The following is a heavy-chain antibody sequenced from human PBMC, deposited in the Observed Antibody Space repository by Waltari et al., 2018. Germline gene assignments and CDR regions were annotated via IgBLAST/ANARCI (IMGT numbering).Heavy chain of an antibody. CDR1: GGSFSCSY. D-gene: IGHD1-26*01. CDR3: AKAPRQEPPKDY. V-gene: IGHV4-34*01. Sequence: QLQLQQWGAGLLKPSETLSLTCAVCGGSFSCSYWSGRRQPPGQGLERIGEINHSGSTNYNPSLKRRVTISVDTSKNLFSLQLSALTGADTAVYCCAKAPRQEPPKDYWGQGTLVTVSS. CDR2: INHSGST. J-gene: IGHJ4*02.